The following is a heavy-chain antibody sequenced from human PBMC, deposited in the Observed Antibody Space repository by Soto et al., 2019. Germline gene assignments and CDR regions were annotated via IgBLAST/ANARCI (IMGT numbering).Heavy chain of an antibody. CDR3: ARNDFWSGYYSSYYYYGMDV. CDR2: IYYSGST. J-gene: IGHJ6*02. D-gene: IGHD3-3*01. V-gene: IGHV4-39*01. Sequence: SETLSLTCTVSGGSISSSSYYWGWIRQPPGKGLEWIGSIYYSGSTYYNPSLKSRVTISVDTSKNQFSLKLSSVTAADTAVYYCARNDFWSGYYSSYYYYGMDVWGQGTTVTVSS. CDR1: GGSISSSSYY.